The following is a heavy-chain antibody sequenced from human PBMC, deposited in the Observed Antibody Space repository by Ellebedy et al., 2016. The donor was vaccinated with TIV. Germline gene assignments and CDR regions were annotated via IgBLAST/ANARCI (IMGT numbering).Heavy chain of an antibody. CDR2: IYYSGRT. CDR3: ARDVWSGEAHRAFDI. J-gene: IGHJ3*02. D-gene: IGHD3-3*01. Sequence: SETLSLXXTVSGGSISSSGYYWGWIRQPPGKGLEWIGSIYYSGRTHYNPSLKSRVTISVDTSKNQFSLKLTSVNEADTAVYYCARDVWSGEAHRAFDIWGQGTMVTVSS. V-gene: IGHV4-39*07. CDR1: GGSISSSGYY.